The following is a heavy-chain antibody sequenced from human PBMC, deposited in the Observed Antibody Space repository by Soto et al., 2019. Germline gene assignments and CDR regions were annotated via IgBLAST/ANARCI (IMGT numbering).Heavy chain of an antibody. CDR3: ARLRLVSPTDND. Sequence: ASVKVSCNASGYTFTDYYLHWVRQAPGQGLESMGWINPNTGDTNYAQKFQGRVTMTRDTSISTAYMELRRLTSDDTAMYHCARLRLVSPTDNDWGQGTLVTVSS. CDR1: GYTFTDYY. CDR2: INPNTGDT. J-gene: IGHJ4*02. V-gene: IGHV1-2*02. D-gene: IGHD2-21*01.